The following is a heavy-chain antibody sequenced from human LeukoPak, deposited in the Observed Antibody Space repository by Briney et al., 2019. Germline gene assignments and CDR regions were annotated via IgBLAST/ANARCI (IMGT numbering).Heavy chain of an antibody. CDR3: AKHTMVRGTLGY. Sequence: GGSLRLSCAASGFTFSSYAMSWARQAPGKGLEWVSAISGSGGSTYYADSVKGQFTISRDNSKNTLYLQMNSLRAEDTAVYYCAKHTMVRGTLGYWGQGTLVTVSS. CDR1: GFTFSSYA. V-gene: IGHV3-23*01. J-gene: IGHJ4*02. CDR2: ISGSGGST. D-gene: IGHD3-10*01.